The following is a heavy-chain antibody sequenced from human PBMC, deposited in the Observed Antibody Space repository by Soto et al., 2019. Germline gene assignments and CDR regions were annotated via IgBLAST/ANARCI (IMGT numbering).Heavy chain of an antibody. V-gene: IGHV3-48*02. Sequence: ESGGGLVQPGGSLRLSCAASGFTFSSYSMNWVRQAPGKGLEWVSYISSSSSTIYYADSVKGRFTISRDNAKNSLYLQMNSLRDEVTAVYYCARDRYYDSSGYSPFLDAFDIWGQGTMVTVSS. CDR2: ISSSSSTI. D-gene: IGHD3-22*01. J-gene: IGHJ3*02. CDR3: ARDRYYDSSGYSPFLDAFDI. CDR1: GFTFSSYS.